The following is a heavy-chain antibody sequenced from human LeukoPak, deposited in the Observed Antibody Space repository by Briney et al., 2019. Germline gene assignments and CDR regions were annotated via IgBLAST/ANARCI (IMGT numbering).Heavy chain of an antibody. CDR1: GGSISSGDYS. J-gene: IGHJ4*02. CDR3: ARVGGGSGWFLPFDY. Sequence: SETLSLTYAVSGGSISSGDYSWSWLRQPPGKGLEWIGYIYHSGSTYYNPSLKSRVTISVDRSKNQFSLKLSSVTAADTAVYYCARVGGGSGWFLPFDYWGQGTLVTVSS. D-gene: IGHD6-19*01. CDR2: IYHSGST. V-gene: IGHV4-30-2*01.